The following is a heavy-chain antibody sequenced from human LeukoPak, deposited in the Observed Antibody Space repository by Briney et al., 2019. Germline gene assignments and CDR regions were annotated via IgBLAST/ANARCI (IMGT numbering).Heavy chain of an antibody. V-gene: IGHV3-43*01. CDR3: ARDMRGYCFDS. CDR2: ISRDGSTP. J-gene: IGHJ4*02. CDR1: GFIFDDSL. Sequence: GGSLRLSSVASGFIFDDSLMHWVRQAAGKGLEWISLISRDGSTPYYADSVKGRFTISRGNSKNSLFLQMNSLTPEDTAVYYCARDMRGYCFDSCGQGTLVTVSS. D-gene: IGHD3-16*01.